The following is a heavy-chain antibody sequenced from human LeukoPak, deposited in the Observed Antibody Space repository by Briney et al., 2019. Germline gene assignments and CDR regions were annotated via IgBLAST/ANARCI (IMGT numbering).Heavy chain of an antibody. V-gene: IGHV1-3*01. J-gene: IGHJ4*02. CDR3: ARDWSATIDY. CDR1: GFTFTSYA. Sequence: GGSLRLSCAASGFTFTSYAMHWVRQAPGQRLEWMGWINAGNGNTKYSQKFQGRVTITRDTSASTAYMELSSLRSEDTAVYYCARDWSATIDYWGQGTLVTVSS. D-gene: IGHD1-26*01. CDR2: INAGNGNT.